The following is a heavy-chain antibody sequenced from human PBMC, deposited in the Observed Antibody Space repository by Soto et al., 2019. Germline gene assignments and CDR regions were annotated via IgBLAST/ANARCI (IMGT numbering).Heavy chain of an antibody. D-gene: IGHD3-16*01. V-gene: IGHV3-7*01. Sequence: PGGSLRLSCAASGFTFSSYWMTWVRQAPGKGLEWVANIKQDGSEEYYVDSVKGRFTISRDNAKNSLYLQMNSLRAEDTAVYYCSIVRPITFGGVVFWGQGTLVTVSS. CDR3: SIVRPITFGGVVF. CDR1: GFTFSSYW. CDR2: IKQDGSEE. J-gene: IGHJ4*02.